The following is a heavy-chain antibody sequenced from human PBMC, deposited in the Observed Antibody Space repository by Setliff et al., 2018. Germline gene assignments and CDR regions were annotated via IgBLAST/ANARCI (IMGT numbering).Heavy chain of an antibody. CDR3: ARGGYSYGYGTPKTFDY. J-gene: IGHJ4*02. CDR2: ISYDGSNK. Sequence: GGSLRLSCAASGFTFSSYAMHWVRQAPGKGLEWVAVISYDGSNKYYADSVKGRFTISRDNSKNTLYLQMNSLIAEDTAVYYCARGGYSYGYGTPKTFDYWGQGTLVTVSS. V-gene: IGHV3-30*04. D-gene: IGHD5-18*01. CDR1: GFTFSSYA.